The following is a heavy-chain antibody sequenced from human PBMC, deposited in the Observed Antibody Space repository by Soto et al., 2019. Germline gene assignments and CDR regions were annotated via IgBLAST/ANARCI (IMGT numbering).Heavy chain of an antibody. J-gene: IGHJ4*02. CDR2: ISAYNGNT. V-gene: IGHV1-18*01. CDR1: GYTFTSYG. Sequence: ASVKVSCKASGYTFTSYGISWVRQAPGQGLEWMGWISAYNGNTNYAQKLQGRVTMTTDTSTSTAYMELRSLRSDDTAVYYCARSATCVLRFFECPGGTDYWGQGTLVTVSS. D-gene: IGHD3-3*01. CDR3: ARSATCVLRFFECPGGTDY.